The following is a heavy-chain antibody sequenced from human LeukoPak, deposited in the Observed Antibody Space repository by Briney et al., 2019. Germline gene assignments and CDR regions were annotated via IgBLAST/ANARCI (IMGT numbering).Heavy chain of an antibody. V-gene: IGHV1-2*02. D-gene: IGHD3-10*01. CDR1: GYTFTGYY. CDR2: INPNSGGT. Sequence: ASVKVSCKASGYTFTGYYMHWVRQAPGQGLEWMGWINPNSGGTNYAQKLQGRVTMTTDTSTSTAYMELRSLRSDDTAIYYCARLGEYYYYYYMDVWGKGTTVSVSS. J-gene: IGHJ6*03. CDR3: ARLGEYYYYYYMDV.